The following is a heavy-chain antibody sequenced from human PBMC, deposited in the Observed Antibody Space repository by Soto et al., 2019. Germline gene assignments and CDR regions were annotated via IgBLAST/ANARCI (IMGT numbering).Heavy chain of an antibody. CDR2: IYYSGST. D-gene: IGHD5-12*01. CDR3: ARVRKWLRFCDY. Sequence: SETLSLTCTVSGGSISSGDYYWSWIRQPPGKGLEWIGYIYYSGSTYYNPSLKSRVTISVDTSKNQFSLKLSSVTAADTAVYYCARVRKWLRFCDYWGQGTLVTVSS. J-gene: IGHJ4*02. V-gene: IGHV4-30-4*01. CDR1: GGSISSGDYY.